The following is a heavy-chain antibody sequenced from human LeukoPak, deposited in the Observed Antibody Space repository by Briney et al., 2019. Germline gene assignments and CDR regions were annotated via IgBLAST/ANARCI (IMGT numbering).Heavy chain of an antibody. CDR1: GFTFSSYS. CDR2: ISSSSSYI. Sequence: GGSLRLSCAASGFTFSSYSMNWVRQAPGKGLEWVSSISSSSSYIYYADSVKGRFTISRDNAKNSLYLQMNSLRAEDTALYYCVKGSPSYDSSGRFDYWGQGTLVTVSA. J-gene: IGHJ4*02. V-gene: IGHV3-21*04. D-gene: IGHD3-22*01. CDR3: VKGSPSYDSSGRFDY.